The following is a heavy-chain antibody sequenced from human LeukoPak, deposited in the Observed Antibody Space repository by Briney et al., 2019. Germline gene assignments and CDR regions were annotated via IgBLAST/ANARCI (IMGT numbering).Heavy chain of an antibody. CDR3: ARTANFAAGYYIDY. Sequence: GGSLRLSCAASGFTFDDYAMHWVRQAPGKGLEWVSLISWDGGSTYYADSVKGRFTISRDNSKNSLYLQMNSLRAEDTAVYYCARTANFAAGYYIDYWGQGTLVTVSS. CDR2: ISWDGGST. V-gene: IGHV3-43D*03. D-gene: IGHD6-13*01. CDR1: GFTFDDYA. J-gene: IGHJ4*02.